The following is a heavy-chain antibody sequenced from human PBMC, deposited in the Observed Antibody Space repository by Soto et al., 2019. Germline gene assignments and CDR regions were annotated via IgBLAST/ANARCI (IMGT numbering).Heavy chain of an antibody. Sequence: QVQLVQSGAEVKKPGSSVKVSCKASGGTFSSYAISWVRQAPGQGLEWMGALIPIFGTANYAQKFQGRVTITADESTSTAYMELSSLRSEDTAVYYCARRDPSGGNPRVYYYYYGMDVWGQGTTVTVSS. J-gene: IGHJ6*02. D-gene: IGHD2-15*01. CDR3: ARRDPSGGNPRVYYYYYGMDV. V-gene: IGHV1-69*01. CDR2: LIPIFGTA. CDR1: GGTFSSYA.